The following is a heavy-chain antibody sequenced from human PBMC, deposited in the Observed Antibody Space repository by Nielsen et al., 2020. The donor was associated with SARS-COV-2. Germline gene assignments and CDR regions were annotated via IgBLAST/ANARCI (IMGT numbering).Heavy chain of an antibody. CDR1: GFTFTSHA. V-gene: IGHV3-23*01. CDR2: IRGSGEKT. D-gene: IGHD1-26*01. CDR3: ARFGRIVDVGGGATFPDVFDV. J-gene: IGHJ3*01. Sequence: GSLRLSCAASGFTFTSHAMTWVRQAPAKGLEWVSGIRGSGEKTYYADSVKGRFTIYRDNSKNTLHLQMNSLRVEDTAVYFCARFGRIVDVGGGATFPDVFDVWGQGTMVTVSS.